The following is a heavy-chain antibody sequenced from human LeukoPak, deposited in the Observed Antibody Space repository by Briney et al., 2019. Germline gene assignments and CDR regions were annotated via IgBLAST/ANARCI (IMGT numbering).Heavy chain of an antibody. D-gene: IGHD6-19*01. CDR3: AKEEYSIGWYYHYYYYMDV. CDR2: IRDDGSNK. CDR1: GFTFSSYG. Sequence: GGSLRLSCAASGFTFSSYGMHWVRQAPGKGLEWVTFIRDDGSNKYYADSGKGRFTISRDNFKNTLYLQMNSLRAEDTAVYYSAKEEYSIGWYYHYYYYMDVWGKGTTVTVSS. V-gene: IGHV3-30*02. J-gene: IGHJ6*03.